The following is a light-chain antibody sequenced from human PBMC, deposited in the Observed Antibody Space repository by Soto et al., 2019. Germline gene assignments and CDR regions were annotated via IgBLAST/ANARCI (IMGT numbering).Light chain of an antibody. CDR3: SSYSSSSTVRYV. V-gene: IGLV2-14*01. CDR1: SRDVGGYNY. J-gene: IGLJ1*01. CDR2: DVT. Sequence: QSALTQPASVSGSPGQTITITCTGTSRDVGGYNYISWYQQHPGKGPKLMIYDVTNRPSGVSNRFSASKSGNTASLTISGLQAEDEADYYCSSYSSSSTVRYVFGTGTQLTVL.